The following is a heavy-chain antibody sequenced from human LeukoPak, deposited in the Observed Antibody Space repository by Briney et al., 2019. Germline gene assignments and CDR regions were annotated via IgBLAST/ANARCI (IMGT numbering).Heavy chain of an antibody. CDR3: ARVYDILTDYYFDY. J-gene: IGHJ4*02. V-gene: IGHV4-59*01. CDR1: GGSISSYY. Sequence: SETLSLTCTVSGGSISSYYWSWIRQLPGKGLEWIGYIYYSGSTNYNPSLKSRVTISVDTSKNQFSLKLSSVTAADTAVYYCARVYDILTDYYFDYWGQGTLVTVSS. D-gene: IGHD3-9*01. CDR2: IYYSGST.